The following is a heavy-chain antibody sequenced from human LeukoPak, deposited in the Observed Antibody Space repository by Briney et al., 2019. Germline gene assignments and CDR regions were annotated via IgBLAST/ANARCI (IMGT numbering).Heavy chain of an antibody. CDR3: AKDVMATITSGGYFFDS. D-gene: IGHD5-12*01. CDR2: LSGSDGST. V-gene: IGHV3-23*01. J-gene: IGHJ4*02. Sequence: GGSLRLSCAASGFTMSSYAMSWVRQVQGKGLEWVSALSGSDGSTFYADSVKGRFTISRDRSKITLYLQMNSLRAEDTALYFCAKDVMATITSGGYFFDSWGQGTLVTVSS. CDR1: GFTMSSYA.